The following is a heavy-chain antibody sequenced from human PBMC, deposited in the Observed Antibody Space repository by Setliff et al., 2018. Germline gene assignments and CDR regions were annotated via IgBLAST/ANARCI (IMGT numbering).Heavy chain of an antibody. CDR1: GGSISSSSYY. J-gene: IGHJ3*01. CDR2: IYYSGST. D-gene: IGHD2-2*01. Sequence: SETLSLTCTVSGGSISSSSYYWGWIRQPPGKGLEWIGSIYYSGSTYYNPSLKSRVTISVDTSKNQFSLKLSSVTAADTAVYYCARDRGYCSSTACYPYIPGLDVWGQGTMVTVSS. V-gene: IGHV4-39*07. CDR3: ARDRGYCSSTACYPYIPGLDV.